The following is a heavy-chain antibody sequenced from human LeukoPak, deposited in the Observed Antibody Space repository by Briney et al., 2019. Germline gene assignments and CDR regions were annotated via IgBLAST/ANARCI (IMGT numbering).Heavy chain of an antibody. CDR3: AKAEPAAAHMMDV. J-gene: IGHJ6*04. V-gene: IGHV3-7*01. CDR1: GFTFSSYW. Sequence: PGGSLRLSCAASGFTFSSYWMSWVRPAPGKGLEWVANIKQDGSGKYYVDSVKGGFTISRDNAKNSLYLQMNSLRAEDTAVYYCAKAEPAAAHMMDVWGKGTTVTVSS. D-gene: IGHD1-14*01. CDR2: IKQDGSGK.